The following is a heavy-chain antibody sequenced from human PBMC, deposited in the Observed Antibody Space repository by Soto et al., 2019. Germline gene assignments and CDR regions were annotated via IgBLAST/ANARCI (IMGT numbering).Heavy chain of an antibody. D-gene: IGHD3-10*01. V-gene: IGHV1-18*01. CDR1: GYTFTSYG. J-gene: IGHJ5*02. CDR3: ARDNSWYGSGSLEP. CDR2: ISAYNGNT. Sequence: ASVKVSCKASGYTFTSYGISWVRQAPGQGLEWMGWISAYNGNTNYAQKLQGRVTMTTDTSTSTAYMELRSLRSDDTAVYYCARDNSWYGSGSLEPWGQGTLVTVSS.